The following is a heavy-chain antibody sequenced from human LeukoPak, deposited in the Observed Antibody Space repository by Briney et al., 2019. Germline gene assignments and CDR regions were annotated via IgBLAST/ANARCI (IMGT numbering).Heavy chain of an antibody. CDR3: ARGIMIRSGEIIVRNHFFDY. Sequence: SETLSLTCAVSGGSISSSNWWSWVRQPPGKGLEWIGEIYHSGSTNYNPSLKSRVTISVDKSKNQFSLKLSSVTAADTAVYYCARGIMIRSGEIIVRNHFFDYWGQGSQVTVSS. CDR1: GGSISSSNW. V-gene: IGHV4-4*02. CDR2: IYHSGST. J-gene: IGHJ4*02. D-gene: IGHD3-16*02.